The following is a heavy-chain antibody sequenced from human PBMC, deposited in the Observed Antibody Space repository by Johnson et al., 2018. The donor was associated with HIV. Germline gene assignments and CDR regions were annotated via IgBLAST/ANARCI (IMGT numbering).Heavy chain of an antibody. CDR3: VRRPFGAAPGADTFDI. CDR2: MSSSGSTI. Sequence: QVQLVESGGGLVKPGGSLRLSCAASGFSFSDYYMSWIRQAPGKGLEWISYMSSSGSTIYHAESVKGRFTISRDSSKNTLYLQMNSLRAEDTAVYYCVRRPFGAAPGADTFDIWGQGTMVTVSS. J-gene: IGHJ3*02. CDR1: GFSFSDYY. V-gene: IGHV3-11*04. D-gene: IGHD6-13*01.